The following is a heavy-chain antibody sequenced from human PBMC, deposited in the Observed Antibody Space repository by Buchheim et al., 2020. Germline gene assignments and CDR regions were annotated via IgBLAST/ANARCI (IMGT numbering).Heavy chain of an antibody. D-gene: IGHD2-21*02. Sequence: QVQLVESGGGVVQPGRSLRLSCAASGFTFSSYGMHWVRQAPGKGLEWVAVISYDGSNKYYADSVKGRFTISRDNSKNTLYLQMNGLRAEDTAVYYCAKAIVVVTAIPDYWGQGTL. CDR2: ISYDGSNK. CDR1: GFTFSSYG. J-gene: IGHJ4*02. CDR3: AKAIVVVTAIPDY. V-gene: IGHV3-30*18.